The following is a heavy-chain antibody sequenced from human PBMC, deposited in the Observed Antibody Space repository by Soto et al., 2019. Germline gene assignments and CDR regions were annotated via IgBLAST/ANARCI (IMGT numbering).Heavy chain of an antibody. Sequence: ASVKVSCKASGGTFSSYTISWVRQAPGQGLEWMGRIIPILGIANYAQKFQGRVTITADKSTSTAYMELSSLRSEDTAVYYCARASYAGYCSGGSCYGGPPQYYFDYWGQGTLVTVSS. J-gene: IGHJ4*02. CDR2: IIPILGIA. CDR1: GGTFSSYT. V-gene: IGHV1-69*02. CDR3: ARASYAGYCSGGSCYGGPPQYYFDY. D-gene: IGHD2-15*01.